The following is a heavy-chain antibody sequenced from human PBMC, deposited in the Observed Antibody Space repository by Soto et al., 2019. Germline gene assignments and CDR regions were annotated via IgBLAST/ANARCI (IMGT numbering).Heavy chain of an antibody. CDR1: GYTFTSYA. V-gene: IGHV1-3*01. J-gene: IGHJ4*02. CDR2: INAGNGNT. D-gene: IGHD6-19*01. Sequence: GASVKVSCKASGYTFTSYAMHWVRQAPGQRLEWMGWINAGNGNTKYSQKFQGRVTITRDTSASTAYMELSSLRSEDTAVYYCARGPPPSYSSEGDYWGQGTLVTVSS. CDR3: ARGPPPSYSSEGDY.